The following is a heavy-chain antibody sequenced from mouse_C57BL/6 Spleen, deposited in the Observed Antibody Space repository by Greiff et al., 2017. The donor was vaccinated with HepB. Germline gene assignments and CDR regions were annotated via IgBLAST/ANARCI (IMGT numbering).Heavy chain of an antibody. CDR1: GFTFSSYA. V-gene: IGHV5-4*01. CDR2: ISAGGSYT. D-gene: IGHD2-4*01. Sequence: EVMLVESGGGLVKPGGSLKLSCAASGFTFSSYAMSWVRQTPGKGLEWVANISAGGSYTYYPDNVKGRFTISRDNAKNNLYLQMSHLKSEDTAMYYCARDPDYDYDGFAYWGQGTLVTVSA. J-gene: IGHJ3*01. CDR3: ARDPDYDYDGFAY.